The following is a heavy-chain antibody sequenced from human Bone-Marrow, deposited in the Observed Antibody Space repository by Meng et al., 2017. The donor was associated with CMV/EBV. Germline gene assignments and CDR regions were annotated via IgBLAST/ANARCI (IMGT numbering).Heavy chain of an antibody. Sequence: GESLKISCVASGFTFSSYAMTWVRQAPGKGLEWVSTISARGASAYYADSVRGRFTISRDNSKNTLHLQINGLRAEDTVRYYCAKDRVPAGTNYYGRDVWGQGTTVTVSS. CDR2: ISARGASA. D-gene: IGHD2-2*01. J-gene: IGHJ6*02. CDR1: GFTFSSYA. CDR3: AKDRVPAGTNYYGRDV. V-gene: IGHV3-23*01.